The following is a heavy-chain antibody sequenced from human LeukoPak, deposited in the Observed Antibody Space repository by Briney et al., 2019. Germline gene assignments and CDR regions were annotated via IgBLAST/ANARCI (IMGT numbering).Heavy chain of an antibody. CDR3: ARDGVGPFGFDF. CDR1: GLTITTYA. J-gene: IGHJ5*01. CDR2: ISGSGVGA. Sequence: GGSLRLSCAASGLTITTYALSWVRQAPGKGLECVSTISGSGVGAYYADSVKGRFTISRDNSKNTLYLQRNSLRVEDTAVYYCARDGVGPFGFDFWGQRTLVTVSS. D-gene: IGHD3-10*01. V-gene: IGHV3-23*01.